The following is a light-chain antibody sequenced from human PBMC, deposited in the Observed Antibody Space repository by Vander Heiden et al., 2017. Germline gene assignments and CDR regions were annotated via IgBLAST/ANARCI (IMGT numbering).Light chain of an antibody. Sequence: QSALTQPASVSGSPGQSITISCTGTSSDVGSYNLVSWYQQHRGKAPKLMIYEVRKRPAVVANRFSGSKSGNTASLTISGLQAEDEADYYCCSYAGSSTSVVFGGGTKLTVL. V-gene: IGLV2-23*02. CDR3: CSYAGSSTSVV. CDR1: SSDVGSYNL. CDR2: EVR. J-gene: IGLJ2*01.